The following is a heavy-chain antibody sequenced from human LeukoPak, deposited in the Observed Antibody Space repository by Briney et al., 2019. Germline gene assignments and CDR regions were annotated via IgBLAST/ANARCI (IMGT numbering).Heavy chain of an antibody. J-gene: IGHJ4*02. CDR3: AREGSGSYYGL. Sequence: SETLSLTCAVYGGSFSGYYWSWIRQPPGKGLEWIGEINHSGSTNYNPSLKSRVTISVGTSKNQFSLKLSSVTAADTAVYYCAREGSGSYYGLWGQGTLVTVSS. V-gene: IGHV4-34*01. CDR2: INHSGST. D-gene: IGHD3-10*01. CDR1: GGSFSGYY.